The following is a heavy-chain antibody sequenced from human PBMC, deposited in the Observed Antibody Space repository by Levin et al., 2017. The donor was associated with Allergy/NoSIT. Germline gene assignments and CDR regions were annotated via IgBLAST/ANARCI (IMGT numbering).Heavy chain of an antibody. Sequence: ASVQVSCPTSGYTFTGYSISWVRQAPGQGLEWMGCISVHDGYTNFAQNLQDRITLTADTSTNTAYMDLRSLRSDDTAVYYCARDYLTISGPDYWGQGTLVTVSS. J-gene: IGHJ4*02. V-gene: IGHV1-18*04. D-gene: IGHD3-9*01. CDR2: ISVHDGYT. CDR3: ARDYLTISGPDY. CDR1: GYTFTGYS.